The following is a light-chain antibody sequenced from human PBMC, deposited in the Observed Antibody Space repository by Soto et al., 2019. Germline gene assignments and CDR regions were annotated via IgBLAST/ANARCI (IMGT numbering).Light chain of an antibody. CDR1: QSVTSN. CDR3: QQYNNWPPP. J-gene: IGKJ5*01. V-gene: IGKV3-15*01. Sequence: EIVMTQSPATLSVSPGERATLSCRASQSVTSNLAWYQQKPGQAPRLLIYGASTRATGIPARFSGSGSGTEFTLNISILQSEDLAVYYCQQYNNWPPPFGQGTRLEIK. CDR2: GAS.